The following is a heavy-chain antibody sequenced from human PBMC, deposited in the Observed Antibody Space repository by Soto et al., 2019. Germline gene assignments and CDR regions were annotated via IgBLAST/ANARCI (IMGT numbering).Heavy chain of an antibody. J-gene: IGHJ6*02. CDR1: GYSFTSYW. CDR2: IYPGDSDT. D-gene: IGHD1-26*01. V-gene: IGHV5-51*01. Sequence: EVQLVQSGAEVKKPGESLKISCKGSGYSFTSYWIAWVRQMPGKGLEWMGIIYPGDSDTRYIPSFQGHVTISADKSISTAYLQWSSLKASDTAMYYCARHGSEIVGPRTYLYYFYGMDVWGQGTTVTVSS. CDR3: ARHGSEIVGPRTYLYYFYGMDV.